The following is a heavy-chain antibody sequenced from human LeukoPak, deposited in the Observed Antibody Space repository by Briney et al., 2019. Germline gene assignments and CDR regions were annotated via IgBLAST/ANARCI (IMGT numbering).Heavy chain of an antibody. Sequence: SETLSLTCTVSDDSISDYYRGWIRQPPGKGLEWIGNIYYSGSTNYNPSLRSRVTISVDTSNNQFSLKLSSVTAADTAVYYCARARVEVGATFDYWGQGTLVTVSS. V-gene: IGHV4-59*01. D-gene: IGHD1-26*01. CDR1: DDSISDYY. CDR3: ARARVEVGATFDY. CDR2: IYYSGST. J-gene: IGHJ4*02.